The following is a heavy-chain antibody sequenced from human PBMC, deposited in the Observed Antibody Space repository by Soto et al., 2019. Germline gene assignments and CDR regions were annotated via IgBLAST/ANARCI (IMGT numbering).Heavy chain of an antibody. J-gene: IGHJ6*02. Sequence: SETLSLTCTVSGDSISSAGYYWSWIRQTPGKGLEWIGHIFYSGTTYYNPSLKSRLTISVDTSKNHFSLRLTSVTAADTAVYYCARDLWVEPELYYYGMDVWGQGTTVTVSS. D-gene: IGHD1-1*01. CDR1: GDSISSAGYY. CDR3: ARDLWVEPELYYYGMDV. CDR2: IFYSGTT. V-gene: IGHV4-30-4*01.